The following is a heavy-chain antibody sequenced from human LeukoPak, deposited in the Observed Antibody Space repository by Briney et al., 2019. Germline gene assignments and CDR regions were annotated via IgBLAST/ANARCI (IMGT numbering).Heavy chain of an antibody. J-gene: IGHJ4*02. D-gene: IGHD2-21*02. Sequence: GGSLRLSCAASGLTFDDYAMHWVRQAPGKGLEWVSGISWNSGSIGYADSVKGRFTISRDNAKNSLYLQMNSLRAEDTALYYCAKDLGVVTANYYFDYWGQGTLVTVSS. CDR3: AKDLGVVTANYYFDY. CDR1: GLTFDDYA. V-gene: IGHV3-9*01. CDR2: ISWNSGSI.